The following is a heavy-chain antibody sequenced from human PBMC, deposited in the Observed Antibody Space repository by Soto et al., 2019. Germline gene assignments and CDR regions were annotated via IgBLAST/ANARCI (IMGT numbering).Heavy chain of an antibody. CDR2: ISSSSSTI. CDR1: GFTFSSYS. J-gene: IGHJ4*02. D-gene: IGHD6-19*01. CDR3: AGGGYSSGWYPLDY. V-gene: IGHV3-48*02. Sequence: VQLVESGGGLVQPGGSLRLSCAASGFTFSSYSMNWVRQAPGKGLEWVSYISSSSSTIYYADSVKGRFTISRDNAKNFLYLQRNSLRDEDTAVYYCAGGGYSSGWYPLDYWGQGTLVTVSS.